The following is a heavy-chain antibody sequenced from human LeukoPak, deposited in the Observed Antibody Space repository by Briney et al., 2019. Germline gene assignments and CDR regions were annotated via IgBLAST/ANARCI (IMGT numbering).Heavy chain of an antibody. CDR2: IRNDGTTT. CDR3: ARDSTYYYDSSGYPPDY. J-gene: IGHJ4*02. CDR1: GFTFSTYW. V-gene: IGHV3-74*01. Sequence: PGGSLRLSCAASGFTFSTYWMHWVRQTPGKGLVWVSSIRNDGTTTNYADSVKGRFTISRDNAKNTLYLQMNSLRAEDTAVYYCARDSTYYYDSSGYPPDYWGQGTLVTVSS. D-gene: IGHD3-22*01.